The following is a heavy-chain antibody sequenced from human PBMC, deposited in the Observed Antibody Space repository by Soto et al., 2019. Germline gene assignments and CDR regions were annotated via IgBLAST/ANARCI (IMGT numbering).Heavy chain of an antibody. CDR2: ISYGGGTT. J-gene: IGHJ4*02. Sequence: HPGGSLRLSCAASEFTFSNYAMSWVRQAPGKGLEWVSAISYGGGTTYYADSVKGRFTISRDNSKNTLYLQMNSLRAEDTAVYYCAKNPGYYYDSTGYHFHYCGQGTLVTGSS. D-gene: IGHD3-22*01. CDR1: EFTFSNYA. V-gene: IGHV3-23*01. CDR3: AKNPGYYYDSTGYHFHY.